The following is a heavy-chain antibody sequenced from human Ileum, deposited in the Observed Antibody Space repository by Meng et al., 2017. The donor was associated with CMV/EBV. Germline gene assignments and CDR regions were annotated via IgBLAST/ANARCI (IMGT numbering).Heavy chain of an antibody. D-gene: IGHD1-14*01. J-gene: IGHJ4*02. CDR1: GFTFSTYA. CDR2: ISGSGDST. Sequence: GESLKISCAASGFTFSTYAMSWVRQAPGKGLEWVSVISGSGDSTYYTDYVRGRFTVSRDSTKNTLYLQMSSLAVDDTAVYYCITEAAGGDYWGQGALVTVSS. CDR3: ITEAAGGDY. V-gene: IGHV3-23*01.